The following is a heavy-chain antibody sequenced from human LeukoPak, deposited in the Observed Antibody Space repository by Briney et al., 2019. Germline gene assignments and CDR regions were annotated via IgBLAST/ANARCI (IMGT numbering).Heavy chain of an antibody. CDR1: GYTFTTSG. J-gene: IGHJ5*02. CDR2: ISAYNGNT. Sequence: ASVKVSCKATGYTFTTSGISWVRQAPGQGLEWMGWISAYNGNTNYAQKVQGRVTMTTDTSTSTAYMELRSLRSDDTAVYYCAYDSSGYHKWFDPWGQGTLVTVSS. V-gene: IGHV1-18*01. CDR3: AYDSSGYHKWFDP. D-gene: IGHD3-22*01.